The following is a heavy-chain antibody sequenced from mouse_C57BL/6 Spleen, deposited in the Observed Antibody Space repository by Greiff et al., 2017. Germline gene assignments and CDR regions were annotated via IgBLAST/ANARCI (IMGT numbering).Heavy chain of an antibody. CDR3: ARLATGREVYYAMDY. D-gene: IGHD4-1*01. CDR1: GFTFSSYG. V-gene: IGHV5-6*01. CDR2: ISSGGSYT. Sequence: EVQLVESGGDLVKPGGSLKLSCAASGFTFSSYGMSWVRQTPDKRLEWVATISSGGSYTYYPDSVKGRFTISRDNAKNTLYLQMSSLKSEDTAMYYCARLATGREVYYAMDYWGQGTSVTVSS. J-gene: IGHJ4*01.